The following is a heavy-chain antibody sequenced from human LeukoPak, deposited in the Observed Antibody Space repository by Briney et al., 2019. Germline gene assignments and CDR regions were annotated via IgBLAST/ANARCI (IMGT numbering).Heavy chain of an antibody. Sequence: GGSLRLSCAASGFSIRSYEMNWVRQAPGKGLEWVSYISSSGTTIYYADSVKGRFTISRDNAKNSLYLQMNSLRAEDTAVYYCARVELAPYYYYMDVWGKGTTVTVS. J-gene: IGHJ6*03. CDR2: ISSSGTTI. V-gene: IGHV3-48*03. CDR1: GFSIRSYE. D-gene: IGHD1-7*01. CDR3: ARVELAPYYYYMDV.